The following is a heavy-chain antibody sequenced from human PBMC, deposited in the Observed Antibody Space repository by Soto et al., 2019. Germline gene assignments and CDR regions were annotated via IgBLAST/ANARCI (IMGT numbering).Heavy chain of an antibody. CDR2: FYYSGST. D-gene: IGHD2-15*01. V-gene: IGHV4-39*01. CDR3: AGRNCGASCHFIGDY. J-gene: IGHJ4*02. CDR1: GGSISTSSYH. Sequence: SETLSLTCTVSGGSISTSSYHWGWIRQPPGKGLEWIGNFYYSGSTYYNPSLKSRVTISVDTSRNQFSLKLTSVTAADTAVYYCAGRNCGASCHFIGDYWGQGTLVTVSS.